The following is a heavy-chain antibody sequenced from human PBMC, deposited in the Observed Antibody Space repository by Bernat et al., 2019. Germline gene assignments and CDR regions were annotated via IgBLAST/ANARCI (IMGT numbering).Heavy chain of an antibody. CDR1: GFTFSNAW. D-gene: IGHD3-10*01. CDR2: IKSKTAGGTT. J-gene: IGHJ5*02. Sequence: EVQLVEYGGGLVKPGGSLRVSCAASGFTFSNAWMNWVRQTPGKGLEWVGRIKSKTAGGTTDYAAPVKGRFTISRDDSKNTVHLQMNSLKTEDTAVYYCTAGVEFDPRGQGTLVTVSS. V-gene: IGHV3-15*01. CDR3: TAGVEFDP.